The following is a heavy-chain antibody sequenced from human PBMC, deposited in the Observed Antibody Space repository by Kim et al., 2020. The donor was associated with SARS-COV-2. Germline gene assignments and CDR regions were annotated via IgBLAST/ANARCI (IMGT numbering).Heavy chain of an antibody. CDR1: GFSFSTYS. D-gene: IGHD1-26*01. CDR3: ARVRTVGATYYYGLDV. CDR2: ISSSSSNR. J-gene: IGHJ6*01. V-gene: IGHV3-48*02. Sequence: GGSLRLSCSASGFSFSTYSMNWVRQAPGKGLEWVAYISSSSSNRYYADSVKGRFTISRDSAKNSLFLQMNSLRDEDTAVYYCARVRTVGATYYYGLDVWG.